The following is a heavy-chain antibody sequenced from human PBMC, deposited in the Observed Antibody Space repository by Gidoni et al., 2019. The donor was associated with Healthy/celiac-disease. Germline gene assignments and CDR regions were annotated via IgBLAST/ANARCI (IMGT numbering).Heavy chain of an antibody. Sequence: QVQLVQSGAEVKKPGSSVKVSCKASGGTFSSYAISWVRQAPGQGLEWMGGIIPIFGTANYAQKFQGRVTITADKSTSTAYMELSSLRSEDTAVYYCAGRARTYDFWSGYAFDIWGQGTMVTVSS. J-gene: IGHJ3*02. CDR1: GGTFSSYA. V-gene: IGHV1-69*06. CDR2: IIPIFGTA. CDR3: AGRARTYDFWSGYAFDI. D-gene: IGHD3-3*01.